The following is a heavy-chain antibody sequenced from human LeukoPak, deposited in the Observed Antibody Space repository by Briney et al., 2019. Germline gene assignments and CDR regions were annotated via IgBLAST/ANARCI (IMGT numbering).Heavy chain of an antibody. J-gene: IGHJ4*02. Sequence: SETLSLTCTVSGGSISSYSWSWIRQPPGKGLEWIGFIYYSGSTNYNPSLKSRVTMSVDTSQNQFSLKLSSVTAADTAVYYCARPALPNSSGWYYFDYWGQGALVTVSS. CDR3: ARPALPNSSGWYYFDY. CDR2: IYYSGST. CDR1: GGSISSYS. D-gene: IGHD6-19*01. V-gene: IGHV4-59*01.